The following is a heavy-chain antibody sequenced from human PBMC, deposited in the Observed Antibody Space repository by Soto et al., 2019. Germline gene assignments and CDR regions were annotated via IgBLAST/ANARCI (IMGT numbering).Heavy chain of an antibody. V-gene: IGHV3-9*01. J-gene: IGHJ6*03. CDR2: IIWNSGNI. CDR3: AKGRADYYYMDV. Sequence: EVQLVESGGGLVQPGRSLRLFCAASGFTFDDYAIHWVRQAPGKGLEWVSGIIWNSGNIGYADSVKGRFTISRDNAKNSLYLQMNTLRGEDTALYYCAKGRADYYYMDVWGKGTTVTVSS. CDR1: GFTFDDYA.